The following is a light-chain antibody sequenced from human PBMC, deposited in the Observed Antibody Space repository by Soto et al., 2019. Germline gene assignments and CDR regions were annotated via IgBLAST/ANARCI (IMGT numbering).Light chain of an antibody. V-gene: IGLV2-14*03. J-gene: IGLJ1*01. CDR3: SAFTGTTYV. CDR1: GSDVRGNKY. Sequence: QSALTQPASMSGSPGQSITISCTGTGSDVRGNKYVSWHQHYPGKAPKLMISDVSNRPSGVSDRFSGSKSGDTASLTISGLQAEDEADYYCSAFTGTTYVSGTGTKVTVL. CDR2: DVS.